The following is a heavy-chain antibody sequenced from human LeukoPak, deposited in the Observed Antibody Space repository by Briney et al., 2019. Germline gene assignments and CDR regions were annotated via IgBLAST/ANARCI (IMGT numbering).Heavy chain of an antibody. J-gene: IGHJ4*02. CDR3: ARGPEASGSHEGY. D-gene: IGHD1-26*01. V-gene: IGHV4-34*01. CDR1: GGSFSGYY. Sequence: SETLSLTCAVYGGSFSGYYWSWIRQPPGKGLEWIGEINHSGSTNYNPSLKSRVTISVDTSKNQFSLKLSSVTAADTAVYYCARGPEASGSHEGYWGQGTLVTVSS. CDR2: INHSGST.